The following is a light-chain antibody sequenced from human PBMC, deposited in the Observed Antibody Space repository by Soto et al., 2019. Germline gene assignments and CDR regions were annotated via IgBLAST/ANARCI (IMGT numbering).Light chain of an antibody. J-gene: IGKJ1*01. CDR2: KAS. CDR1: QSISSW. CDR3: QQYVSSWT. Sequence: DIQVTQSPSTLSASVGDRVTITCRASQSISSWLAWYQQKPGKAPKLLIYKASTLESGVPSRFSGSESGTEFTLTISSLKPDDFATYYCQQYVSSWTFGQGTKVEVK. V-gene: IGKV1-5*03.